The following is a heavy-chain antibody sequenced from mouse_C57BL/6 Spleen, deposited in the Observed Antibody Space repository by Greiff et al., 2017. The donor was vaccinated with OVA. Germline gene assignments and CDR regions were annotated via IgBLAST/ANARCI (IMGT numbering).Heavy chain of an antibody. CDR1: GFTFSSYA. CDR2: ISDGGSYT. D-gene: IGHD4-1*01. J-gene: IGHJ3*01. CDR3: ARDGTNWDGFAY. V-gene: IGHV5-4*01. Sequence: EVQRVESGGGLVKPGGSLKLSCAASGFTFSSYAMSWVRQTPEKRLEWVATISDGGSYTYYPDNVKGRFTISRDNAKNNLYLQMSHLKSEDTAMYYCARDGTNWDGFAYWGQGTLVTVSA.